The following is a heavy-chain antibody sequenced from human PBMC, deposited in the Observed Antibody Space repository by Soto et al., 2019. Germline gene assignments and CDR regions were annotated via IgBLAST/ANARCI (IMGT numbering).Heavy chain of an antibody. CDR2: IYYSGST. V-gene: IGHV4-59*01. CDR1: GGSISSYY. D-gene: IGHD3-3*01. J-gene: IGHJ6*03. Sequence: SETLSLTCTVSGGSISSYYWSWIRQPPGKGLEWIGYIYYSGSTNYNPSLKSRVTISVDTSKNQFSLKLSSVTAADTAVYYCARRTGIFGVGNYYMDVWGKGTTVTVSS. CDR3: ARRTGIFGVGNYYMDV.